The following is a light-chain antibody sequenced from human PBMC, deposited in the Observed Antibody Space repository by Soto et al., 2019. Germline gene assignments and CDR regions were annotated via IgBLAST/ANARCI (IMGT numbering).Light chain of an antibody. V-gene: IGKV3-11*01. Sequence: IVLTQSPATLSLSPGERATLSCRASQSVSSYLAWYQQKPGQAPRLLIYDASNRATGIPARFSGSESGTDFTLTISRLEPEDFAVYYCQQYAGTPTFGQGTRLENK. CDR1: QSVSSY. CDR2: DAS. CDR3: QQYAGTPT. J-gene: IGKJ5*01.